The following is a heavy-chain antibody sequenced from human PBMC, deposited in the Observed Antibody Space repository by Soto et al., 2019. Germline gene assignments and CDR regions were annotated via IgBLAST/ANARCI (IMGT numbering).Heavy chain of an antibody. CDR3: VKQYSSSWHKDYYYYYGMDV. D-gene: IGHD6-13*01. J-gene: IGHJ6*02. V-gene: IGHV3-64D*08. CDR1: GFTFSSYA. Sequence: GGSLRLSCSASGFTFSSYAMHWVCQAPGKGLEYVSAISSNGGSTYYADSVKGRFTISRDNSKNTLYLQMSSLRAEDTAVYYCVKQYSSSWHKDYYYYYGMDVWGQGTTVTVSS. CDR2: ISSNGGST.